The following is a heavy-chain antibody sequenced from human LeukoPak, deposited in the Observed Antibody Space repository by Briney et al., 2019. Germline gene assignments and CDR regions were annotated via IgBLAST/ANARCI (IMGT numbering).Heavy chain of an antibody. CDR1: GFTFSSYW. Sequence: GGSLRLSCAASGFTFSSYWMSWVRQAPGKGLEWVANIKQDGSEKSYVDSVKGRFTISRDNAKKSLYLQMNSLRAEDTAVYYCARDPGLAGYCSGGSCYSGDAFDIWGQGTMVTVSS. D-gene: IGHD2-15*01. CDR3: ARDPGLAGYCSGGSCYSGDAFDI. V-gene: IGHV3-7*01. CDR2: IKQDGSEK. J-gene: IGHJ3*02.